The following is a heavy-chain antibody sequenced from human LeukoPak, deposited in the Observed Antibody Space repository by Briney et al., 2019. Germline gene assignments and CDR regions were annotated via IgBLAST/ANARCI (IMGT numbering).Heavy chain of an antibody. CDR1: GGSISSRNYC. D-gene: IGHD3-10*01. CDR2: VYYTGTT. CDR3: ARQGRGQGLFDY. V-gene: IGHV4-39*01. Sequence: SETLSLTCTVSGGSISSRNYCWGWIRQPPGKGLEWIGGVYYTGTTYSNPSLKSRVTISVDTSKNQFSLKLSSVTAADTAVYYCARQGRGQGLFDYWGQGTLVTVSS. J-gene: IGHJ4*02.